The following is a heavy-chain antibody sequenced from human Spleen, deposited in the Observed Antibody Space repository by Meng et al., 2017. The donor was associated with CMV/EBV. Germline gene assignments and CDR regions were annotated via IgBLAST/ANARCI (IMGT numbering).Heavy chain of an antibody. V-gene: IGHV1-2*02. D-gene: IGHD2-2*01. Sequence: ASVKVSCKASGYTFTGYYMHWVRQDPGQGLEWKGWINPNSGGTNYAQKFQGRVTMTRDTSISTAYIELSRLRSYDTAVNYCARFRRYCNSTSFCSSEPYGMDVWGQGTTVTVSS. CDR3: ARFRRYCNSTSFCSSEPYGMDV. CDR2: INPNSGGT. J-gene: IGHJ6*02. CDR1: GYTFTGYY.